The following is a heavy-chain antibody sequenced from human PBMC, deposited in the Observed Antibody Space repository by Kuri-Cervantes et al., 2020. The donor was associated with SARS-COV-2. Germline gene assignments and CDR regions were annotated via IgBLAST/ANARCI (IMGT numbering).Heavy chain of an antibody. V-gene: IGHV3-49*04. J-gene: IGHJ3*02. CDR3: TRGSLESPLAYDAFDI. D-gene: IGHD3-16*01. Sequence: GESLKISCTASGFTFGDYAMSWVRQAPGKVLEWVGFIRSKGYGGTTEYAASVKGRFTISRDDSKSIAYLQMNSLKTEDTAVYYCTRGSLESPLAYDAFDIWGQGTMVTVSS. CDR1: GFTFGDYA. CDR2: IRSKGYGGTT.